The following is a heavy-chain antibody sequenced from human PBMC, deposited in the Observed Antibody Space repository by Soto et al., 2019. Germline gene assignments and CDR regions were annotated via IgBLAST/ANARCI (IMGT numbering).Heavy chain of an antibody. CDR1: GYPYTNSY. V-gene: IGHV1-2*02. CDR2: IHPNTGGT. D-gene: IGHD6-19*01. Sequence: QVQPAQSGAEVRKPGASVKVSCKASGYPYTNSYMHWVRQAPGQGLEWMGWIHPNTGGTNYAQKFQGRVTMTRDTSVSTVYMELNRLTSDDTAIYFCASDFRTRGWFRQAGNFAMDVWGQGTTVTVS. CDR3: ASDFRTRGWFRQAGNFAMDV. J-gene: IGHJ6*02.